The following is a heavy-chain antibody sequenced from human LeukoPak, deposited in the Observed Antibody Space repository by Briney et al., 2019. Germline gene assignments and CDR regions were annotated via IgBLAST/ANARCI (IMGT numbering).Heavy chain of an antibody. V-gene: IGHV3-30*02. CDR3: AKFPSSGWYTNYFDY. CDR2: IRYDGSNK. J-gene: IGHJ4*02. CDR1: GFTFSSYG. D-gene: IGHD6-19*01. Sequence: GGSLRLSCAASGFTFSSYGMHWVRQAPGKGLEWVAFIRYDGSNKYYADSVKGRFTISRDNSKNTLYLQMNSLRAEDTAVYYCAKFPSSGWYTNYFDYWGQGTLVTVSS.